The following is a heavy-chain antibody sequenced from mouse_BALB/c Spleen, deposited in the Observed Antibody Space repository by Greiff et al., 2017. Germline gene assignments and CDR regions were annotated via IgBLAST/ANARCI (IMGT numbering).Heavy chain of an antibody. CDR1: GYTFSSYW. J-gene: IGHJ2*01. D-gene: IGHD2-10*01. Sequence: QVQLQQSGAELMKPGASVKISCKATGYTFSSYWIEWVKQRPGHGLEWIGEILPGSGSTNYNEKFKGKATFTADTSSNTAYMQLSSLTSEDSAVYYCARDAYYGNQYYFDDWGQGTTLTVSS. CDR3: ARDAYYGNQYYFDD. CDR2: ILPGSGST. V-gene: IGHV1-9*01.